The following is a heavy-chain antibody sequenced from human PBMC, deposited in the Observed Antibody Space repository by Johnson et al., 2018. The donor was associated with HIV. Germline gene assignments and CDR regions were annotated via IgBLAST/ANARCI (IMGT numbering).Heavy chain of an antibody. J-gene: IGHJ3*02. Sequence: QVQLVESGGGVVQPGGSLRLSCAASGFTFSSYGMHWVRQAPGKGLEWVAVISYDGRNKYYADSVKGRFTTSRDNSKNTLYLQMISLGADDTAVYYCAKDRLGDSAWYTLDAFDIWCQGTMVTVSS. D-gene: IGHD6-19*01. CDR3: AKDRLGDSAWYTLDAFDI. V-gene: IGHV3-30*19. CDR2: ISYDGRNK. CDR1: GFTFSSYG.